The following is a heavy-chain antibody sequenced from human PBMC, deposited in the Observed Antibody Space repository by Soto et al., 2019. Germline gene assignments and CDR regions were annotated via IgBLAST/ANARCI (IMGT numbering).Heavy chain of an antibody. D-gene: IGHD3-22*01. CDR1: GYTFTSYA. CDR3: ARSSGYYLIDY. V-gene: IGHV1-3*01. Sequence: QVQLVQSGAEVKKPGASVKVSCKASGYTFTSYAMHWVRQAPGQRLEWMGWINAGNGNTKYSQKFQGRVTITRDTSASKAYMELSSLRSEDTAVYYCARSSGYYLIDYWGQGTLVTVSS. CDR2: INAGNGNT. J-gene: IGHJ4*02.